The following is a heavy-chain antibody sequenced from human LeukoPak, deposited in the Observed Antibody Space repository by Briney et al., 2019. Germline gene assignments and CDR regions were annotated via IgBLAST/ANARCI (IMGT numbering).Heavy chain of an antibody. CDR2: IHYSGNT. Sequence: PSETLSLTCTVSGGSISTYYWTWIRQPPGKGLEWIGYIHYSGNTNYNPSLKSRVTISLDMSKKQFSLRLSSVTAADTAVYYCASDYGSGSYRFDYWGQGTLVTVSS. D-gene: IGHD3-10*01. J-gene: IGHJ4*02. CDR1: GGSISTYY. V-gene: IGHV4-59*01. CDR3: ASDYGSGSYRFDY.